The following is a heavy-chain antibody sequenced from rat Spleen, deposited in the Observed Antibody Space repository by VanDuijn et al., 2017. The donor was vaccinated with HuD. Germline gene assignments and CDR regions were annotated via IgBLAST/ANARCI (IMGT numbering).Heavy chain of an antibody. D-gene: IGHD1-3*01. J-gene: IGHJ2*01. CDR3: ARHAGDYGSFFDY. CDR2: ISYADSSGHLNT. CDR1: GFTFSNYD. V-gene: IGHV5-29*01. Sequence: EVQLVESGGDLVQPGRSLKLSCAASGFTFSNYDMAWVRQDSTKGLEWVATISYADSSGHLNTYYRDSVKGRFTTSRDNAKSTLSLQMDSLRSEDTATYYCARHAGDYGSFFDYWGQGVMVTVSS.